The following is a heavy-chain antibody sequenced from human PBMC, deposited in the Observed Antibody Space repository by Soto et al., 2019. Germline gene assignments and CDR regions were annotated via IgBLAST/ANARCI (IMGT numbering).Heavy chain of an antibody. D-gene: IGHD3-22*01. V-gene: IGHV3-48*02. CDR2: ISSSSSTI. J-gene: IGHJ1*01. Sequence: GGSLRLSCAASGFTFSSYSMNWVRQAPGKGLEWVSYISSSSSTIYYADSVKGRFTISRDNAKNSLYLQMNSLRDEDTAVYYCARGALDYYDSSGYHWGQGTRVTVSS. CDR1: GFTFSSYS. CDR3: ARGALDYYDSSGYH.